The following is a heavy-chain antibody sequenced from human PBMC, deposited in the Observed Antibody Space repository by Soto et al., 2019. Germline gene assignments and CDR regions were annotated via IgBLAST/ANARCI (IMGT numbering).Heavy chain of an antibody. Sequence: QVQLVESGGGVVQPGRSLRLSCAASGFTFSSYAMHWVRQAPGKGLEWVAVISYDGSNKYYADSVKGRFTISRDNSKNTLYLQMNSLRAEDTAVYYCARVGYCSGGSCYDYYYYGMDVWGQGTTVNVSS. D-gene: IGHD2-15*01. CDR2: ISYDGSNK. J-gene: IGHJ6*02. CDR1: GFTFSSYA. CDR3: ARVGYCSGGSCYDYYYYGMDV. V-gene: IGHV3-30-3*01.